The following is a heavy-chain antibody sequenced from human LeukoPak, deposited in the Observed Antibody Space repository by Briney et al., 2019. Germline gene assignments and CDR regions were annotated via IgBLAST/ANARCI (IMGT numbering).Heavy chain of an antibody. CDR2: INHSGST. Sequence: TSETLSLTCAVYGGSFSDYYWSWIRQPPGKGLEWIGEINHSGSTNYNPSLKSRVTISVDTSKNQFSLKLSSVTAADTALYYCVRGSSSSWWGDAFDFWGQGTMVTVSS. CDR1: GGSFSDYY. J-gene: IGHJ3*01. CDR3: VRGSSSSWWGDAFDF. D-gene: IGHD6-13*01. V-gene: IGHV4-34*01.